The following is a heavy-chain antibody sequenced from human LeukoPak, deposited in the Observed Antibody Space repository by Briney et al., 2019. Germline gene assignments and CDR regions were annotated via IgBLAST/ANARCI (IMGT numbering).Heavy chain of an antibody. CDR3: ASHAY. CDR1: GGSIGSHS. J-gene: IGHJ4*02. CDR2: IHYSGST. Sequence: SETLSLTCTVSGGSIGSHSWSWIRQPPGKGLEWIGYIHYSGSTNYNPSLESRVTISVDTSKNQLSLKLSSVTAADTAVYYCASHAYWSQGTLVTVS. V-gene: IGHV4-59*11.